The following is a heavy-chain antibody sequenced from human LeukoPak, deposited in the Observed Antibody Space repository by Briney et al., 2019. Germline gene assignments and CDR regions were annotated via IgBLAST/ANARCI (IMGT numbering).Heavy chain of an antibody. V-gene: IGHV3-49*04. CDR2: ITSKSYGETA. CDR3: LRAFAVPVGLWYFDY. CDR1: GFTFAEYA. D-gene: IGHD3-10*01. Sequence: PGRSLRLSCTASGFTFAEYAMSWVRQAPGKGLEWVSFITSKSYGETAEYAASVRGRFTLSRDDSNSVAYLQMNSLKTDDTAVYFCLRAFAVPVGLWYFDYSGQGTLVTVSS. J-gene: IGHJ4*02.